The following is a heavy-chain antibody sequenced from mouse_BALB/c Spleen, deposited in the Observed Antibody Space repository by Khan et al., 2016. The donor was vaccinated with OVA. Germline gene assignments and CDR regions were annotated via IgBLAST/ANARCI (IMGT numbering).Heavy chain of an antibody. CDR1: GFTFSSYG. J-gene: IGHJ2*01. Sequence: EVELVESGGGLVQPGGSRKLSCAASGFTFSSYGMHWVRQAPGKGLEWVAYISGDSNTIYYADTVKGRFTISRDNPKNTLFLQMTSLMSDDTAWYYCATSYYYGYYFDYWGPGTTLTVSS. V-gene: IGHV5-17*02. CDR3: ATSYYYGYYFDY. CDR2: ISGDSNTI. D-gene: IGHD1-1*01.